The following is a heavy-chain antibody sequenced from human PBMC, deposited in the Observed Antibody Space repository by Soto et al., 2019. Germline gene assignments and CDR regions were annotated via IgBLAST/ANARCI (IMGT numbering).Heavy chain of an antibody. Sequence: GSLRLSCAASGFTFSTYSMNWVRQAPGRGLEWVSFITSNSNTIYYPDSVRGRFTISRDNAKNTLYLQMNSLRGEDTAVYYCAKDYYDSSGYYYDAFDIWGQGTMVTVSS. CDR3: AKDYYDSSGYYYDAFDI. J-gene: IGHJ3*02. V-gene: IGHV3-48*01. D-gene: IGHD3-22*01. CDR2: ITSNSNTI. CDR1: GFTFSTYS.